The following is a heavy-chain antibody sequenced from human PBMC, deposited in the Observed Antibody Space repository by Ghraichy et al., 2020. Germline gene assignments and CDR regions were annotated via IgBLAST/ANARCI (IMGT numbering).Heavy chain of an antibody. CDR1: GGSISSYY. CDR3: ARGVHYFGSGYWYFDL. J-gene: IGHJ2*01. D-gene: IGHD3-10*01. V-gene: IGHV4-59*01. Sequence: SQTLSLTCTVSGGSISSYYWSWIRQPPGKELEWIGYVYYSGGTNYNPSLKSRVTISVDTSKNQFSLKLTSVTAADTAVYYCARGVHYFGSGYWYFDLWGRGTLVTVSS. CDR2: VYYSGGT.